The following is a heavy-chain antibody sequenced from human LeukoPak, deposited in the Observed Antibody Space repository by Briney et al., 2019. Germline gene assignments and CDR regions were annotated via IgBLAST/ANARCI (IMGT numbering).Heavy chain of an antibody. CDR3: ARDQLLSYYYYGMDV. CDR1: GGSFSGYY. D-gene: IGHD2-2*01. J-gene: IGHJ6*02. CDR2: IYYSGST. Sequence: PSETLSLTCAVYGGSFSGYYWSWIRQPPGKGLEWIGYIYYSGSTNYNPSLKSRVTISVDTSKNQFSLKLSSVTAADTAVYYCARDQLLSYYYYGMDVWGQGTTVTVSS. V-gene: IGHV4-59*01.